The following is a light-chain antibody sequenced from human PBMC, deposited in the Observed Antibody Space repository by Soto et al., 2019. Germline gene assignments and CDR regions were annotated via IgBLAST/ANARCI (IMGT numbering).Light chain of an antibody. CDR2: KAS. V-gene: IGKV1-5*03. CDR3: QQDHSYPFT. J-gene: IGKJ3*01. Sequence: DIQMTQSPSTLSASVGDRVTITCRASQSISIWVAWYQQKPGKAPKLLINKASSLESAVPPRFSGSGSGTEFILTISSLQPDDFATYYCQQDHSYPFTFGPGTKVDMK. CDR1: QSISIW.